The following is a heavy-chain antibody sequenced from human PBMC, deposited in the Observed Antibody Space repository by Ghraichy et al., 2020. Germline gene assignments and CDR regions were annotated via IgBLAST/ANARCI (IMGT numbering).Heavy chain of an antibody. CDR1: GYSFTNYW. V-gene: IGHV5-51*01. D-gene: IGHD3-10*01. Sequence: KVSCKGSGYSFTNYWIGWVRQMPGKGLEWIGIIYPGDSDPIYSPSFQGQVTISTDKSISTAYLQWSSLKASDTAMYYCARPYGSGIYYNFAYWGQGTLVTVSS. CDR3: ARPYGSGIYYNFAY. CDR2: IYPGDSDP. J-gene: IGHJ4*02.